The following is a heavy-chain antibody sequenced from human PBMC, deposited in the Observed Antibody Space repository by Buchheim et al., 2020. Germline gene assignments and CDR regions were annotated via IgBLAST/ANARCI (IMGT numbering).Heavy chain of an antibody. CDR1: GGSISSGGYY. CDR2: IYYSGST. Sequence: QVQLQESGPGLVKPSQTLSLTCTVSGGSISSGGYYWSWIRQHPGKGLEWIGYIYYSGSTYYNPSLKSRVTISVDTSKNKFSLKLSSVTAADTAVYYCARATIPDYYDSSGYYYVWFDPWGQGTL. CDR3: ARATIPDYYDSSGYYYVWFDP. V-gene: IGHV4-31*03. J-gene: IGHJ5*02. D-gene: IGHD3-22*01.